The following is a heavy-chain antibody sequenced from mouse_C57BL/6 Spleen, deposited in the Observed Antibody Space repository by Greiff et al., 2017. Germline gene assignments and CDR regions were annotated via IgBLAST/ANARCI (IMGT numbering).Heavy chain of an antibody. CDR2: LYPRSGNT. Sequence: QVQLKQSGAELARPGASVKLSCKASGYTFPSYGISWVKPRPGQGLEWIGALYPRSGNTHSNEKFKGKATLTADKSSSTAYMELRSLTSEDSAVYFCARGNHYYGSSYLDYWGQGTTLTVSS. J-gene: IGHJ2*01. V-gene: IGHV1-81*01. D-gene: IGHD1-1*01. CDR3: ARGNHYYGSSYLDY. CDR1: GYTFPSYG.